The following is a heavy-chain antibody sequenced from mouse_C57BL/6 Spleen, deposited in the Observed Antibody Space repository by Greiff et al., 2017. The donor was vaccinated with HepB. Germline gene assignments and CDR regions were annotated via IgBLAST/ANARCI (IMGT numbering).Heavy chain of an antibody. CDR2: ISSGGSYT. V-gene: IGHV5-6*01. D-gene: IGHD2-3*01. Sequence: VQLKESGGDLVKPGGSLKLSCAASGFTFSSYGMSWVRQTPDKRLEWVATISSGGSYTYYPDSVKGRFTISRDNAKNTLYLQMSSLKSEDTAMYYCARPSDGYLAYWGQGTLVTVSA. J-gene: IGHJ3*01. CDR1: GFTFSSYG. CDR3: ARPSDGYLAY.